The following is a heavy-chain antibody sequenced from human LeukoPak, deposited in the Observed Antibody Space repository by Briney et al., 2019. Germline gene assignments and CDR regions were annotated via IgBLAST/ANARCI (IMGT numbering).Heavy chain of an antibody. V-gene: IGHV1-2*02. CDR1: GYTFTGYY. Sequence: GASVKVSCKDSGYTFTGYYMHWVGQAPGQGLEWMGWINPNSGGTNYAQKFQGRVTMTRDTSVSTAYMELNRLRSDDTGVYYCARDTTMITYWFDPWGQGTLVTVSS. J-gene: IGHJ5*02. D-gene: IGHD5-18*01. CDR2: INPNSGGT. CDR3: ARDTTMITYWFDP.